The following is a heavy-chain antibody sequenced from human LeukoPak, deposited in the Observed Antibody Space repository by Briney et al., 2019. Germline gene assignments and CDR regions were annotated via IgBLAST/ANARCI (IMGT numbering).Heavy chain of an antibody. CDR1: GVSISSGGFS. CDR2: MYYSGST. V-gene: IGHV4-30-4*07. J-gene: IGHJ4*02. CDR3: VRGFDYAFYD. D-gene: IGHD4-17*01. Sequence: SETLSLTCAVSGVSISSGGFSWSWIRQAPGKGLEWVGFMYYSGSTHYNPSLKSRVTILLDMSKNQFSLNLSSVTAADTAVYYCVRGFDYAFYDWGQGTLVTVSS.